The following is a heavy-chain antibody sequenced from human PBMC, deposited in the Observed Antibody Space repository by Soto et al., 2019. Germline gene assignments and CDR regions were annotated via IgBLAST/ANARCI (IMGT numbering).Heavy chain of an antibody. CDR2: INPSGGST. Sequence: ASVKVSCKASGYTFTSYYMHWVRQAPGQGLEWMGIINPSGGSTSYAQKFQGRVTMTRDTSTSTVYMELSSLRSEDTAVYYCARVALGYCSGGSCYSGWFDPWGQGTLVTVSS. CDR1: GYTFTSYY. D-gene: IGHD2-15*01. V-gene: IGHV1-46*03. J-gene: IGHJ5*02. CDR3: ARVALGYCSGGSCYSGWFDP.